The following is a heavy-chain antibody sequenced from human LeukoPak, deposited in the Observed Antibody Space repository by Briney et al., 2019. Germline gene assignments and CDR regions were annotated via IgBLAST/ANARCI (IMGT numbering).Heavy chain of an antibody. V-gene: IGHV3-64D*09. D-gene: IGHD3-9*01. CDR2: ISSNGGSP. CDR3: AKDRVQGVDWLSMSYYYYYGMDV. CDR1: GFTFSSYA. Sequence: GGALRLSCSASGFTFSSYAMHWVRQAPGKGLEYVSVISSNGGSPSYADSVKGRFTISRDNSKNTLYLQMSSLRAEDTAVYYCAKDRVQGVDWLSMSYYYYYGMDVWGQGTTVTVSS. J-gene: IGHJ6*02.